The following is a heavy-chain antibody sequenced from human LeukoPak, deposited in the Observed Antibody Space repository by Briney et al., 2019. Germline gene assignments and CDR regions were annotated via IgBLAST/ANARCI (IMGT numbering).Heavy chain of an antibody. D-gene: IGHD2-8*01. CDR3: ARDPMADFDY. Sequence: GRSLRLSCAASGFTFSSYAMHWVRQAPGKGLEWVAVISSDGVNHYYADSVRGRFTISRDNSKNTLYLQMYSLRAEDTAVYYCARDPMADFDYWGQGTRVTVSS. V-gene: IGHV3-30-3*01. CDR1: GFTFSSYA. J-gene: IGHJ4*02. CDR2: ISSDGVNH.